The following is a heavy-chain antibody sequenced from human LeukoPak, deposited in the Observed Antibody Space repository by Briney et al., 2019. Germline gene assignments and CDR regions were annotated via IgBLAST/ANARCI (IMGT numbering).Heavy chain of an antibody. J-gene: IGHJ4*02. CDR1: GGSISSSSYY. D-gene: IGHD3-10*01. Sequence: SETLSLTCTVSGGSISSSSYYWGWIRQPPGKGLEWIGSIYYSGSTYYNPSLKSRVTISVDTSKNQFSLKLSSVTAADTAVYYCARSMVRGVRRFDYWGQGTLVTVSS. V-gene: IGHV4-39*07. CDR2: IYYSGST. CDR3: ARSMVRGVRRFDY.